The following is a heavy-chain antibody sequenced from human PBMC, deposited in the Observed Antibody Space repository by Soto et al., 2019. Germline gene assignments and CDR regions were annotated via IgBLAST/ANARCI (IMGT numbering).Heavy chain of an antibody. CDR3: ARRDGYNQDFDY. V-gene: IGHV5-51*01. CDR2: IYPADSDT. D-gene: IGHD5-12*01. CDR1: AYSFTNYW. Sequence: GESLKISCKASAYSFTNYWIAWVRQMPGKGLEWVGNIYPADSDTRYSPSFQGQVTISADKSISTAYLQWNSLQASDTAMYYCARRDGYNQDFDYWGQGTLVTVSS. J-gene: IGHJ4*02.